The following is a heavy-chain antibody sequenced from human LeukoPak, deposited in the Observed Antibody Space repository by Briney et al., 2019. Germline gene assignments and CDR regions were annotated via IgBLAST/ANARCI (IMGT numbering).Heavy chain of an antibody. CDR1: GFTFSSYG. D-gene: IGHD3-10*01. CDR2: ISYDGSNK. V-gene: IGHV3-30*18. Sequence: GRSLRLSCAASGFTFSSYGMHWVRQAPGKGLEWVAVISYDGSNKYYADSEKGRFTISRDNSKNTLYLQMNSLRAEDTAVYYCAKDMTSYGSGSYYDYWGQGTQVTVSS. CDR3: AKDMTSYGSGSYYDY. J-gene: IGHJ4*02.